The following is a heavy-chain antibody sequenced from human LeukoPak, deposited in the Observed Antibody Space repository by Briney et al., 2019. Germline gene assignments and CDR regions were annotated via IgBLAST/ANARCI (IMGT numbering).Heavy chain of an antibody. CDR1: GYTFTDYY. J-gene: IGHJ6*02. CDR3: ARLKIQVFLDYSNYGMDV. CDR2: INPKTGGT. Sequence: GASVKVSCKASGYTFTDYYMHWVRQAPGQGLDWIAWINPKTGGTHYAQRFQGRVTMTRDTSIRTAYMELSRLRSDDTAVYFCARLKIQVFLDYSNYGMDVWGQGTTVTVSS. D-gene: IGHD5-18*01. V-gene: IGHV1-2*02.